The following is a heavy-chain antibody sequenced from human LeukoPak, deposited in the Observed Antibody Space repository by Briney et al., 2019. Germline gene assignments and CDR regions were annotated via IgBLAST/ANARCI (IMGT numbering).Heavy chain of an antibody. D-gene: IGHD3-22*01. CDR3: AKDYYHDSSGYYYSDH. J-gene: IGHJ4*02. CDR1: GFTYSSYA. Sequence: TGGSLRLSCAASGFTYSSYAMSWVRQAPGKGLEWVSAISGSGGSTYYADSVKGRFTISRDNSKNTLYLQMNSLRAEDTGVYYCAKDYYHDSSGYYYSDHWGQGTLVTVSS. V-gene: IGHV3-23*01. CDR2: ISGSGGST.